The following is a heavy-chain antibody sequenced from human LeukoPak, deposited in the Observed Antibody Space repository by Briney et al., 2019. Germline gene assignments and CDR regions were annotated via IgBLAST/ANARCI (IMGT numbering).Heavy chain of an antibody. CDR1: GITFNIYG. V-gene: IGHV3-30*18. CDR3: AKEHSGWDYFDY. J-gene: IGHJ4*02. Sequence: GRSLRLSCVASGITFNIYGMHWVRQAPGKGLEWVAVISHDGKHQYFGDSVKGRFTISRDDSTKTVYLQMNNLGPEDTAMYYCAKEHSGWDYFDYWGQGTLVTVSS. D-gene: IGHD5-12*01. CDR2: ISHDGKHQ.